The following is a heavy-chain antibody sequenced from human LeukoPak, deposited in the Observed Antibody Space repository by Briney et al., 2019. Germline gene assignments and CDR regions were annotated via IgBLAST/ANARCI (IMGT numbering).Heavy chain of an antibody. Sequence: ASVKVSCKASGYTFTGYYMHWVRQAPGQGLEWMGWINPNSGGTNYAQKFQGRVTMTRDTSISTAYMELSRLRSDDTAVYYCARDRRRLVNYFDYWGRGTLVTVSS. V-gene: IGHV1-2*02. CDR2: INPNSGGT. D-gene: IGHD6-19*01. CDR1: GYTFTGYY. J-gene: IGHJ4*02. CDR3: ARDRRRLVNYFDY.